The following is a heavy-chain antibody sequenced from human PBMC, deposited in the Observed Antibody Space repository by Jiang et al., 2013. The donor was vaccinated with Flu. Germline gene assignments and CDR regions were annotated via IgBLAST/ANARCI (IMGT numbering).Heavy chain of an antibody. J-gene: IGHJ5*02. V-gene: IGHV4-4*07. CDR3: ARAYGFLEWSPNWFDP. CDR2: IYTSGST. CDR1: GGSISSYY. D-gene: IGHD3-3*01. Sequence: GSGLVKPSETLSLTCTVSGGSISSYYWSWIRQPAGKGLEWIGRIYTSGSTNYNPSLKSRVTMSVDTSKNQFSLKLSSVTAADTAVYYCARAYGFLEWSPNWFDPWGQGTLVTVSS.